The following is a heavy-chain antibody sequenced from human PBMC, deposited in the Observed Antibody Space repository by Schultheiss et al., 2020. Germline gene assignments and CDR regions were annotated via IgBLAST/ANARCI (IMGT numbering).Heavy chain of an antibody. CDR2: IYHSGST. CDR3: ARAKCVGRRSSTSCYPYGMDV. J-gene: IGHJ6*02. V-gene: IGHV4-39*07. D-gene: IGHD2-2*01. CDR1: GGSISSSSYY. Sequence: SETLSLTCTVSGGSISSSSYYWGWIRQPPGKGLEWIGSIYHSGSTYYNPSLKSRVTISVDRSKNQFSLKLSSVTAADTAVYYCARAKCVGRRSSTSCYPYGMDVWGQGTTVTVSS.